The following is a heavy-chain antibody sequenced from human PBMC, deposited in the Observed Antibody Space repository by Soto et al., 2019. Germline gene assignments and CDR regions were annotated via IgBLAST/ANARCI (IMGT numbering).Heavy chain of an antibody. Sequence: SETLSLTCAVYGGSFSGYYWSWIRQPPGKGLEWIGEINHSGSTNYNPSLKSRVTISVDTSKNQFSLKLSSVTAADTAVYYCARGRFLDLIDYWGQGTLVTVSS. CDR1: GGSFSGYY. CDR3: ARGRFLDLIDY. D-gene: IGHD3-3*01. CDR2: INHSGST. V-gene: IGHV4-34*01. J-gene: IGHJ4*02.